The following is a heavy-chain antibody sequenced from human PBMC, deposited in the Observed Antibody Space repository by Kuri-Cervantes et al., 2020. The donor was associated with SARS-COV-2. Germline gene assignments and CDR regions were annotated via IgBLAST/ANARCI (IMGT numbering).Heavy chain of an antibody. Sequence: SETLSLTCTVSGGSISSHYWSWIRQPPGKGLEWIGYIYYSGSTNYNPSLKSRVTMTRDTSTSTVYMELSSLRSEDTAVYYCARERPSVVVPAAIFQGPYYYYYMDVWGKGTTVTVSS. CDR1: GGSISSHY. D-gene: IGHD2-2*02. J-gene: IGHJ6*03. V-gene: IGHV4-59*11. CDR2: IYYSGST. CDR3: ARERPSVVVPAAIFQGPYYYYYMDV.